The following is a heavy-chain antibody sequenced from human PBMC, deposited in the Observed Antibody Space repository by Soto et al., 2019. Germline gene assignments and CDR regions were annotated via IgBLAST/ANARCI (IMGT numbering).Heavy chain of an antibody. J-gene: IGHJ4*02. CDR1: AGSISTFY. D-gene: IGHD3-9*01. Sequence: SETLSLTCTVSAGSISTFYWSWFRQSPGKGPEWIGYVFYSGSTSYNPSLQSRVTISVYMAKNSFSLRLNSVTAADTAVYYFARADIERSPRGISIFFYDSWGEGTLVTVSS. CDR2: VFYSGST. CDR3: ARADIERSPRGISIFFYDS. V-gene: IGHV4-59*08.